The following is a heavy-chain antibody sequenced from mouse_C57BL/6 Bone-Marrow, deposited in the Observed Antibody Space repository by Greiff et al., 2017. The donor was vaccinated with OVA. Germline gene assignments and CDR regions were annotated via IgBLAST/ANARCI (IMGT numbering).Heavy chain of an antibody. Sequence: VQLQQPGAELVKPGASVKLSCKASGYTFTSYWMQWVKQRPGQGLEWIGEIDPSDSYTNYNQKFKGKATVTVDTSSSTAYMQLSSLTSADSAVYYCASAVFAYWGQGTLVTVSA. V-gene: IGHV1-50*01. J-gene: IGHJ3*01. CDR3: ASAVFAY. CDR1: GYTFTSYW. CDR2: IDPSDSYT.